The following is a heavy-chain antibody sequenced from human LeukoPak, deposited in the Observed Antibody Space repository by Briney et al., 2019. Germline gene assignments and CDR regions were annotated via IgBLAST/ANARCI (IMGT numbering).Heavy chain of an antibody. Sequence: TWGSLRLSCAASGFTFSTYWMSWGRQAPAQGMELEADRKQDGSEKNYVDSVKGRFTISSENTNSSMYLQMNSLRAEDTAVYYCARGGHYSSTWYYFDYWGLGTLVSVSS. CDR1: GFTFSTYW. V-gene: IGHV3-7*04. CDR2: RKQDGSEK. CDR3: ARGGHYSSTWYYFDY. D-gene: IGHD6-13*01. J-gene: IGHJ4*02.